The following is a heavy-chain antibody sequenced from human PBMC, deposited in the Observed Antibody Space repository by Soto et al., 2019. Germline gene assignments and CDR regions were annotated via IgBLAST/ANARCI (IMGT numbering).Heavy chain of an antibody. CDR2: INPGNGNT. J-gene: IGHJ4*01. CDR3: ARGPLTISWY. V-gene: IGHV1-3*01. Sequence: QVQLVQSGAEVKKPGASVKVSCKASGYIFTTYGLHWVCQAPGQRLEWMGWINPGNGNTNYSQKFQDILTITRDTFATTAYMELSSLSSEDTAVYYCARGPLTISWYWGQGTPVNVSS. CDR1: GYIFTTYG. D-gene: IGHD6-13*01.